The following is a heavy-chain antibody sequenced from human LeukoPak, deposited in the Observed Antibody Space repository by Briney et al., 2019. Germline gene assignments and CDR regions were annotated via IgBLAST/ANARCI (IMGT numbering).Heavy chain of an antibody. D-gene: IGHD3-22*01. CDR1: GFTFSSYA. CDR3: ARDSDYYDSSDFDY. CDR2: ISYDGSNK. Sequence: GGSLRLSCAASGFTFSSYAMHWVRQAPGKGLEWVAVISYDGSNKYYADSVKGRFTISRDNSKNTLYLQMNSLRAEDTAVYYCARDSDYYDSSDFDYWGQGTLVTVSS. V-gene: IGHV3-30-3*01. J-gene: IGHJ4*02.